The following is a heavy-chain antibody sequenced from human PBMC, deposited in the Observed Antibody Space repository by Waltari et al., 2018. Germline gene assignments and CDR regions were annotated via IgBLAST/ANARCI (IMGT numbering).Heavy chain of an antibody. CDR3: ARAYYYGSGSYYDVYYFDY. J-gene: IGHJ4*02. CDR1: GGTFSSYA. Sequence: QVQLVQSGAEVKKPGSSVKVSCKASGGTFSSYAISWVRQAAGQGLGWMGGIIPNFGTANYEQKFQGRVTITADESTSTAYMELSSLRSEDTAVYYCARAYYYGSGSYYDVYYFDYWGQGTLVTVSS. V-gene: IGHV1-69*13. CDR2: IIPNFGTA. D-gene: IGHD3-10*01.